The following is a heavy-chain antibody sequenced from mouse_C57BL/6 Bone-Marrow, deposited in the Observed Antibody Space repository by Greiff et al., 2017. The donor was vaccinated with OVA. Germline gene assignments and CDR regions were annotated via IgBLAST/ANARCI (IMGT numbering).Heavy chain of an antibody. D-gene: IGHD1-1*01. CDR3: AILLPYWYFDV. V-gene: IGHV1-64*01. Sequence: VQLQQPGAELVKPGASVKLSCKASGYTFTSYWMHWVKQRPGQGLEWIGMIHPNSGSTNYNEKFKSKATLTVDKSSSTAYMQLSSLTSEDSAVYYGAILLPYWYFDVWGTGTTVTVSS. J-gene: IGHJ1*03. CDR2: IHPNSGST. CDR1: GYTFTSYW.